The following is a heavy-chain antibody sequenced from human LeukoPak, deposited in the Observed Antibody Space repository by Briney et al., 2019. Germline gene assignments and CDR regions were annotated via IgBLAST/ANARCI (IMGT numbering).Heavy chain of an antibody. J-gene: IGHJ4*02. CDR1: GYTFTSYY. V-gene: IGHV1-2*02. Sequence: ASVKVCCKASGYTFTSYYMHWVRQAPGQGLEWMGWINPNSGGTNYAQKFQGRVTMTRDTSISTAYMELSRLRSDDTAVYYCARGNYYGSGTAYYFDYWGQGTLVTVSS. CDR2: INPNSGGT. CDR3: ARGNYYGSGTAYYFDY. D-gene: IGHD3-10*01.